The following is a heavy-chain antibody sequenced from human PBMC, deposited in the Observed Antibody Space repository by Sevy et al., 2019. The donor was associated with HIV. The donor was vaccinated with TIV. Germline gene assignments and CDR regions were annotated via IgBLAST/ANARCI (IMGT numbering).Heavy chain of an antibody. Sequence: GGSLRLSCAASGFTFGSYDMYWVRQTPGKGLEWVALISFYGSNKEYADSVKGRLTISGDNSKNTVYMKMSSLKPEDTAVYYCAKEAFEVRGVLSSRGMPTYYHAMDLWGQGTTVTVSS. D-gene: IGHD3-10*01. CDR3: AKEAFEVRGVLSSRGMPTYYHAMDL. CDR1: GFTFGSYD. V-gene: IGHV3-30*18. CDR2: ISFYGSNK. J-gene: IGHJ6*02.